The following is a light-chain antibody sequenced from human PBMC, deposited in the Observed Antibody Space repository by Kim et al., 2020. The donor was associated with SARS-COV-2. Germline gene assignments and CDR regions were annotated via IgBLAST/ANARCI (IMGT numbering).Light chain of an antibody. CDR2: EAS. Sequence: AAVGDRVTVACRASQGISAWLAWYQQKPGKAPKLLIYEASSLQSGVPSRFSGSGSGTDFTLTISSLQPEDFATYYCQQTDSFPWTFGQGTKVDIK. J-gene: IGKJ1*01. CDR3: QQTDSFPWT. V-gene: IGKV1-12*01. CDR1: QGISAW.